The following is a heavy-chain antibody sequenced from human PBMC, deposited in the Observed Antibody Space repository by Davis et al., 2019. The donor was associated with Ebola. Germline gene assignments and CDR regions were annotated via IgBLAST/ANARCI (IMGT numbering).Heavy chain of an antibody. J-gene: IGHJ4*02. Sequence: SETLSLTCTVSGGSISRYYWGWIRQPPGKGLEWIGSIYYSGSTNYNPSLKSRVTISVDTSKNQFSLKLSSVTAANTAVYYCARRLRWLGFDYWGQGTLVTVSS. D-gene: IGHD4-23*01. CDR3: ARRLRWLGFDY. CDR1: GGSISRYY. CDR2: IYYSGST. V-gene: IGHV4-59*12.